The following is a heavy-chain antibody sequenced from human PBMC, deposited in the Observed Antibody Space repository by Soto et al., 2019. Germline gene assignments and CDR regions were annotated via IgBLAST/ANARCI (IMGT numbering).Heavy chain of an antibody. D-gene: IGHD5-12*01. Sequence: GGSLRLSCAASGFTFSDHYTDWVRQAPGKGLEWVGRTRNKANSYTTEYAASVKSRFTISRDDSKNSLYLQMNSLKTEDTAVYYCARDDNGYGGYDYWGQGTLVTVSS. CDR3: ARDDNGYGGYDY. CDR1: GFTFSDHY. J-gene: IGHJ4*02. CDR2: TRNKANSYTT. V-gene: IGHV3-72*01.